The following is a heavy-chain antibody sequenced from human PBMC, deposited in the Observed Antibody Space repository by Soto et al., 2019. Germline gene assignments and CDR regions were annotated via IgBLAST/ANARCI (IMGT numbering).Heavy chain of an antibody. J-gene: IGHJ4*02. Sequence: EVQLLESGGGLVQPGGALRRSCTASGFIFSSYAMSWVRQAPGKGLEWVSAISASGDNAYYADSVKGRFTISRDRSKSLYLQMKSLRAEDTAIYYCAKFFVAGTRGYFDSWGQGTLVTVSS. CDR2: ISASGDNA. D-gene: IGHD6-19*01. CDR1: GFIFSSYA. V-gene: IGHV3-23*01. CDR3: AKFFVAGTRGYFDS.